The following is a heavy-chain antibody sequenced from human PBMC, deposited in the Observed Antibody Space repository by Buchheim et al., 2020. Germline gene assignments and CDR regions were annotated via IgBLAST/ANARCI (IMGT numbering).Heavy chain of an antibody. CDR3: AKGSNMITFGGVIVGGGYYGMDV. D-gene: IGHD3-16*02. Sequence: VQLVESGGGVVQPGRSLRLSCAASGFTFSSYGMHWVRQAPGKGLEWVAFIRYDGSNKYYADSVKGRFTISRDNSKNTLYLQMNSLRAEDTAMYYCAKGSNMITFGGVIVGGGYYGMDVWGQGTT. V-gene: IGHV3-30*02. CDR1: GFTFSSYG. CDR2: IRYDGSNK. J-gene: IGHJ6*02.